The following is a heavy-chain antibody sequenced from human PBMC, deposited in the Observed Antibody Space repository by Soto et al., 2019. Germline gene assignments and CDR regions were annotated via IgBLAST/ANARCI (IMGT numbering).Heavy chain of an antibody. CDR2: IWYDGSNK. J-gene: IGHJ6*03. CDR1: GFTFSSYG. Sequence: GGSLRLSCAASGFTFSSYGMHWVRQAPGKGLEWVAVIWYDGSNKYYADSVKGRFTISRDNSKNTLYLQMNSLRAEDTAVYYCARDPGDSSSSERVTGYYYYMDVWGKGTTVTVSS. D-gene: IGHD6-6*01. V-gene: IGHV3-33*01. CDR3: ARDPGDSSSSERVTGYYYYMDV.